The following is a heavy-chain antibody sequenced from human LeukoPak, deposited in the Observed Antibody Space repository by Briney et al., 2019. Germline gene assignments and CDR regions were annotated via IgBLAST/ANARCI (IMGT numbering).Heavy chain of an antibody. CDR1: GGSISSYY. CDR2: IYYSGST. CDR3: ARLPGYNYGSGYFDY. D-gene: IGHD3-10*01. V-gene: IGHV4-59*08. Sequence: SETLSLTCTVSGGSISSYYWSWIRQPPGKGLEWIGYIYYSGSTNYNPSLKSRVTISVDTSKNQFSLKLSSVTAADTAVYYCARLPGYNYGSGYFDYWGQGTLVTVSS. J-gene: IGHJ4*02.